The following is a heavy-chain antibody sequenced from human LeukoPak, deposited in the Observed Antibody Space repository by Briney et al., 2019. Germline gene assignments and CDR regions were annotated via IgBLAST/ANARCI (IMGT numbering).Heavy chain of an antibody. D-gene: IGHD3-3*01. V-gene: IGHV3-23*01. CDR1: RFTFSSYA. Sequence: GGSLRLSCAASRFTFSSYAMSWVRQAPGKGLEWVSAISGSGGSTYYADSVKGRFTISRDNSKNTLYLQMSSLRAEDTAVYYCAKPSAPYDFWSGYPLGVWGQGTTVTVSS. CDR3: AKPSAPYDFWSGYPLGV. CDR2: ISGSGGST. J-gene: IGHJ6*02.